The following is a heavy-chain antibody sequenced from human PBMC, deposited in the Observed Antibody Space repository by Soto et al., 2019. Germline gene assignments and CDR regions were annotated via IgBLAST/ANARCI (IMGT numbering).Heavy chain of an antibody. Sequence: QVQLVESGGGVVQPGRSLRLSCAASGFTFSSYAMHWVRQAPGKGLEWVAVISYDGSNKYYADSVKGRFTISRDNSKNTLYLQMTSARAEDTAVYYCARDYYRFNSGYGFSMDVWGQGTTVTVSS. V-gene: IGHV3-30-3*01. CDR2: ISYDGSNK. D-gene: IGHD5-12*01. CDR3: ARDYYRFNSGYGFSMDV. J-gene: IGHJ6*02. CDR1: GFTFSSYA.